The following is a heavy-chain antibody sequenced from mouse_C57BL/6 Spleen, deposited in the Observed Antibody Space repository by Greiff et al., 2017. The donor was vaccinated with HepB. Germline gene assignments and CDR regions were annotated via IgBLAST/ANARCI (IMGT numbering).Heavy chain of an antibody. J-gene: IGHJ1*03. V-gene: IGHV1-18*01. Sequence: EVQLQQSGPELVKPGASVKIPCKASGYTFTDYNMDWVKQSHGKSLEWIGDINPNNGGTNYNQKFKGKATLTVDKSSSTAYMELRSLTSEDTAVYYCARGGSPHWYFDVWGTGTTVTVSS. CDR2: INPNNGGT. CDR3: ARGGSPHWYFDV. D-gene: IGHD1-1*02. CDR1: GYTFTDYN.